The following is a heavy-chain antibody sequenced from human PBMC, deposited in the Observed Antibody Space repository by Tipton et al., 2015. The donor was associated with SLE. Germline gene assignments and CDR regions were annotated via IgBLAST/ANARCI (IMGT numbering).Heavy chain of an antibody. D-gene: IGHD1-7*01. CDR2: IYTSGST. Sequence: TLSLTCTVSGGSISSYYWSWIRQPPGKGLEWIGYIYTSGSTNYNPSLKSRVTISVDTSKKEFSLKLSSVTAADTAVYYCARRGNWNWGYWGQGTLVTVSS. CDR1: GGSISSYY. V-gene: IGHV4-4*09. J-gene: IGHJ4*02. CDR3: ARRGNWNWGY.